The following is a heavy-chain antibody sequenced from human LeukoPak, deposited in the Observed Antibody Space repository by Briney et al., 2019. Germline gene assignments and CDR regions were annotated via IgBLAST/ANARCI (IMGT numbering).Heavy chain of an antibody. CDR1: GFAYSRYG. V-gene: IGHV3-74*01. Sequence: GGSRRLSCAPSGFAYSRYGVHWVRRAPGKGLVWVSRINSDGSSTIYADSVKGRVTINRNNAKNTLYLQMNSLRAEDTAVYYCARGGSAGNWFDSWGQGTLVTVSS. CDR3: ARGGSAGNWFDS. CDR2: INSDGSST. J-gene: IGHJ5*01.